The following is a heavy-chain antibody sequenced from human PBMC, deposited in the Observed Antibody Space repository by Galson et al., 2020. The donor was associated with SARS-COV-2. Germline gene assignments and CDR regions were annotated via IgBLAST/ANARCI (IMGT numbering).Heavy chain of an antibody. Sequence: GGSLRLSCAASGFTFRSYATSCVRQAPGKGLECVSGISDRGGRTYSADSVKGRFTISRDNSKNTLYLQMKSLRVEDTAVYYCANGPLSPVMVTLGPLYYFDYWGQGTLVTVSS. CDR3: ANGPLSPVMVTLGPLYYFDY. D-gene: IGHD3-16*01. CDR2: ISDRGGRT. CDR1: GFTFRSYA. J-gene: IGHJ4*02. V-gene: IGHV3-23*01.